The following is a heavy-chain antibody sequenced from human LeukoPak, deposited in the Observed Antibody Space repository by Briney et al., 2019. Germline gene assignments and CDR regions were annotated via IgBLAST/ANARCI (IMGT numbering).Heavy chain of an antibody. J-gene: IGHJ4*02. CDR2: INHSGST. D-gene: IGHD5-12*01. CDR1: GGSISSYY. CDR3: AGRYSGYDYDY. Sequence: PSETLSLTCTVSGGSISSYYWSWIRQPPGKGLEWIGEINHSGSTNYNPSLKSRVTISVDTSKNQFSLKLSSVTAADTAVYYCAGRYSGYDYDYWGQGTLVTVSS. V-gene: IGHV4-34*01.